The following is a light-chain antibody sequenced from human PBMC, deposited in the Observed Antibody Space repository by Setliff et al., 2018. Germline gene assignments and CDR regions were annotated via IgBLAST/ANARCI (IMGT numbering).Light chain of an antibody. CDR3: ATWDDSLSAYV. Sequence: QSALTQPPSASGTPGQSVTIPCSGSTSNIGKNFVYWYQQVPGTVPKLLIYRNNQRPSGVSDRFSGSKSGTSASLAISGLRSEDGADYYCATWDDSLSAYVFGTGTKVTVL. J-gene: IGLJ1*01. CDR1: TSNIGKNF. V-gene: IGLV1-47*01. CDR2: RNN.